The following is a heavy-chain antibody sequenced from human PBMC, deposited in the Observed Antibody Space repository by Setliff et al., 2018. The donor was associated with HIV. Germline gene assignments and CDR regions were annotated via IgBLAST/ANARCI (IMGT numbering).Heavy chain of an antibody. CDR3: ARQTNYYDSTGYPTRAFDT. Sequence: PSETLSLTCTVSGGSISSGSYYWSWIRQPAGKGLEWIGRVYTSGSTNYNPSLKSRVTISVDKNHFSLKLTSVTAADTAVYYCARQTNYYDSTGYPTRAFDTWGQGTMVTVSS. CDR1: GGSISSGSYY. V-gene: IGHV4-61*02. D-gene: IGHD3-22*01. J-gene: IGHJ3*02. CDR2: VYTSGST.